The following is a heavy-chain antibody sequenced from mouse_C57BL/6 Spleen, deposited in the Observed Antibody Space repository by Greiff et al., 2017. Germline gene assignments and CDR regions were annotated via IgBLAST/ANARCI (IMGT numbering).Heavy chain of an antibody. CDR1: GFTFSSYG. Sequence: EVHLVESGGDLVKPGGSLKLSCAASGFTFSSYGMSWVRQTPDKRLEWVATISSGGSYTYYPDSVKGRFTISRDNAKNTLYLQMSSLKSEDTAMYYCARHLTNAMDYWGQGTSVTVSS. D-gene: IGHD2-12*01. CDR3: ARHLTNAMDY. CDR2: ISSGGSYT. V-gene: IGHV5-6*01. J-gene: IGHJ4*01.